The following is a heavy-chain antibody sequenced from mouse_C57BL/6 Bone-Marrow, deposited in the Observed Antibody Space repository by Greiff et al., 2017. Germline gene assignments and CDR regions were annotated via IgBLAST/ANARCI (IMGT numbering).Heavy chain of an antibody. CDR3: AMYDYGDFDV. D-gene: IGHD2-4*01. CDR1: GFTFSSYT. J-gene: IGHJ1*03. Sequence: EVKLMESGGGLVKPGGSLKLSCAASGFTFSSYTMSWVRQTPEKRLEWVATISGGGGNTYYPDSVKGRSTISRDNAKNALYLRMSSLRSEDTALYYCAMYDYGDFDVWGTGTTVTVSS. V-gene: IGHV5-9*01. CDR2: ISGGGGNT.